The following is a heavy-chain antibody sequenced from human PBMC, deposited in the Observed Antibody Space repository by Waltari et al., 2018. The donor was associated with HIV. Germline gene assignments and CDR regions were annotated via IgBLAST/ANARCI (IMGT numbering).Heavy chain of an antibody. CDR2: IEQDGGA. V-gene: IGHV4-34*02. CDR3: AGGPAGDIIDYDRWAYCDS. Sequence: QVQLQQWGAGLLRPSGTLSPPCAVSNTSFSSSYWSWIRQSPEGGLGWIGEIEQDGGAADGAWCGGGGTLAGDAPKREFSLKFASATGADDGICSCAGGPAGDIIDYDRWAYCDSCGQGTGVTVA. CDR1: NTSFSSSY. J-gene: IGHJ4*02. D-gene: IGHD3-16*01.